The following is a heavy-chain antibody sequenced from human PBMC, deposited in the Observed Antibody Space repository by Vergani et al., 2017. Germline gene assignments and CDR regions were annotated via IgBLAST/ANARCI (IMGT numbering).Heavy chain of an antibody. V-gene: IGHV4-59*01. CDR3: ARVRASGVVIIFDY. Sequence: QVQLQESGPGLVKPSETLSLTCTVSGGSISSYYWSWIRQPPGKGLEWIGYIYYSGSTNYNPSLKSRVTISVDTSKNQFSLKLSSVTAADTAVYYCARVRASGVVIIFDYWGQGTLVTVSS. J-gene: IGHJ4*02. D-gene: IGHD3-3*01. CDR2: IYYSGST. CDR1: GGSISSYY.